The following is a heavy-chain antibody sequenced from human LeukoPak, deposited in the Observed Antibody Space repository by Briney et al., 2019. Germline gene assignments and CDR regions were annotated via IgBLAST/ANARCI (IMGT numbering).Heavy chain of an antibody. CDR1: GFTFSSYG. V-gene: IGHV3-74*01. CDR3: TRGKVVPAADVFDI. D-gene: IGHD2-2*01. CDR2: INTDGSGT. J-gene: IGHJ3*02. Sequence: GGSLRLSCAASGFTFSSYGMHWVRQAPGKGLVWVSRINTDGSGTTYADSVKGRFTISRDNAKNTLYLQMNSLRAEDTAVYYCTRGKVVPAADVFDIWGQGTMVTVSS.